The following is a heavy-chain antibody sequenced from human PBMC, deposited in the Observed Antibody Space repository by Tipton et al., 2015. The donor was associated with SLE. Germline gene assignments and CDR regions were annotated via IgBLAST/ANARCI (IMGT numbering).Heavy chain of an antibody. D-gene: IGHD6-13*01. CDR3: ARASLPEPYRSSWLDY. Sequence: TLSLTCTVSNGSINLYYWSWIRQSPGKGLEYIGHVYYLGATNYSPSFESRVAMSVDTSKNQFSLKLSSVTAADTAVYYCARASLPEPYRSSWLDYWGQGTLVTVSS. CDR2: VYYLGAT. V-gene: IGHV4-59*08. J-gene: IGHJ4*02. CDR1: NGSINLYY.